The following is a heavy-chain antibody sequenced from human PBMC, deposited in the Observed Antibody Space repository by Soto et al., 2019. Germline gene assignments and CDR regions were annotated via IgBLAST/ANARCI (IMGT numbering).Heavy chain of an antibody. V-gene: IGHV4-31*03. J-gene: IGHJ4*02. Sequence: PSETLSLTCKVSGDSVSSGRDFWSWIRQHPGMALEWIGYISYSGTTYYTPSLRSRVSISIDTSQNQFPLRLDSVTAADTAVYYCARGRPMLGAKTFFDYWGQGTRVTVSS. CDR3: ARGRPMLGAKTFFDY. CDR1: GDSVSSGRDF. D-gene: IGHD1-26*01. CDR2: ISYSGTT.